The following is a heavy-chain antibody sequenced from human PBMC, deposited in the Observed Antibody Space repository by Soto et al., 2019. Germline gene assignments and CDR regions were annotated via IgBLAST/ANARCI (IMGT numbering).Heavy chain of an antibody. D-gene: IGHD3-10*01. J-gene: IGHJ4*02. CDR1: GGSISSYY. Sequence: SETLSLTCTVSGGSISSYYWSWIRQPPGKGLEWIGYIYYSGSTNYNPSLKSRVTISVDTSKNQFSLKLSSVTAADTAVYYCARAPPQGQIYGPFDYWGQGTLVT. V-gene: IGHV4-59*01. CDR2: IYYSGST. CDR3: ARAPPQGQIYGPFDY.